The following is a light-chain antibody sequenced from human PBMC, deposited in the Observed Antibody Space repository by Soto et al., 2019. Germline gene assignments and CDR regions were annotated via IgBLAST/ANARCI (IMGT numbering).Light chain of an antibody. J-gene: IGKJ1*01. Sequence: EIVLTQSPGTLSVSPGESATLSCRASQSVSNTYLAWYQQKFGQAPRLLIYGASSRATGISDRFTGSGSGTDFTLTISRLEPEDFAVYYWQQYGRSPWTFGQGTTVVIK. V-gene: IGKV3-20*01. CDR1: QSVSNTY. CDR3: QQYGRSPWT. CDR2: GAS.